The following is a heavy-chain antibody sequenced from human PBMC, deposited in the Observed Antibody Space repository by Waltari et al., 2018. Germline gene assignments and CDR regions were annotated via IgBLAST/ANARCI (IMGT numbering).Heavy chain of an antibody. CDR3: ARRSGHCDGTTCSAGWFDP. CDR2: IDPEDGET. J-gene: IGHJ5*02. CDR1: GNSLSDTD. D-gene: IGHD2-2*01. V-gene: IGHV1-69-2*01. Sequence: EIRLLQSGAEVKKPGATVKISCKASGNSLSDTDIHWVQQVPGKGLEWIGRIDPEDGETIYAEKFEDRVTLTADLATETAYLELSRLSSDDTATYYCARRSGHCDGTTCSAGWFDPWGQGTLVKVSS.